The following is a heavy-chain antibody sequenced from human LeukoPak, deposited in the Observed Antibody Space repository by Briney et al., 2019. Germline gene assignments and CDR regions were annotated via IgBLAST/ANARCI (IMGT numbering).Heavy chain of an antibody. CDR2: IYYSGST. CDR3: ARERDYTTSGNVDY. D-gene: IGHD2-2*02. CDR1: GGSISSNTYY. J-gene: IGHJ4*02. Sequence: SETLSLTCTVSGGSISSNTYYWGWIRQPPGKGLEWIGSIYYSGSTYYNPSLKSRVTISVDTSKNQFSLKLSSVTAADTALYYCARERDYTTSGNVDYWGQGTLVTVSS. V-gene: IGHV4-39*07.